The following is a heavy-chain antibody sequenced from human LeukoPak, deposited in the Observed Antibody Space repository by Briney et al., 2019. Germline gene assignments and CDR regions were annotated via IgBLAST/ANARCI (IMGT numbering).Heavy chain of an antibody. V-gene: IGHV3-21*01. J-gene: IGHJ4*02. CDR3: ARDKDVYFDY. CDR1: GFTFSTYR. CDR2: ISSSSSSYI. Sequence: GGSLRLSCVGTGFTFSTYRMNWVCQAPGKGLEWVSSISSSSSSYIYYADSVKGRITISRDNAKNSLYLQMNSLRVEDTAVYYCARDKDVYFDYWGQGTLVTVSS.